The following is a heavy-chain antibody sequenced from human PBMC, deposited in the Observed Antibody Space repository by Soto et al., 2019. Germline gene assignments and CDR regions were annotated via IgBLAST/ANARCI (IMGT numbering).Heavy chain of an antibody. J-gene: IGHJ6*02. CDR3: ARGVSFWSGSVSHYYGMDV. D-gene: IGHD3-3*01. CDR1: GYTFTGYY. Sequence: ASVKVSCKASGYTFTGYYMHWLRQSAGQGLEWMGWINPNSGGTNYAQKFQGRVTMTRDTSISTAYMELSRLRSDDTAVYYCARGVSFWSGSVSHYYGMDVWGQGTTVTVSS. CDR2: INPNSGGT. V-gene: IGHV1-2*02.